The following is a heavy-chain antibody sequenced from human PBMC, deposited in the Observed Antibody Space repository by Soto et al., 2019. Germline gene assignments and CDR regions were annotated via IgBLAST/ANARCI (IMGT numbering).Heavy chain of an antibody. CDR3: ARDNTGSVDF. CDR1: GVSIRSYY. V-gene: IGHV4-59*01. Sequence: SETLSLTCTVSGVSIRSYYWTWIRQPPGKGLEWIGYVYNSGSINSNPSLKSRVTMSVDTSKNQVSLNLTSVTAADTAMYYCARDNTGSVDFWGQGTLVTVSS. CDR2: VYNSGSI. D-gene: IGHD1-26*01. J-gene: IGHJ4*02.